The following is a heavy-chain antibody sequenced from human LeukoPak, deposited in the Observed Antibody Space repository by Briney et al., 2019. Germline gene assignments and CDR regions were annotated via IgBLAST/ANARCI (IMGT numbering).Heavy chain of an antibody. CDR1: GFTLSSYA. V-gene: IGHV3-30*04. CDR2: ILYDGSNK. CDR3: ASPKGKSSSWYGTFDY. Sequence: QAGGSLRLSCAASGFTLSSYAMHWVRQAPGKGLEWVAVILYDGSNKYYADSVKGRFTISRDNSKNTLYLQMNSLRAEDTAVYYCASPKGKSSSWYGTFDYWGQGTLVTVSS. D-gene: IGHD6-13*01. J-gene: IGHJ4*02.